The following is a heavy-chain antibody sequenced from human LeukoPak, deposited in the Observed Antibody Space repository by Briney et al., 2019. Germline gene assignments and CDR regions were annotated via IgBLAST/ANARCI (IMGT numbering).Heavy chain of an antibody. D-gene: IGHD3-10*01. Sequence: SVKVSCKASGYTFTDYYIHWVRQAPGQGLEWMGRIIPILGIANYAQKFQGRVTITADKSTSTAYMELSSLRSEDTAVYYCARTAMVRGVIIVYYGMDVWGQGTTVTVSS. CDR3: ARTAMVRGVIIVYYGMDV. J-gene: IGHJ6*02. CDR2: IIPILGIA. CDR1: GYTFTDYY. V-gene: IGHV1-69*02.